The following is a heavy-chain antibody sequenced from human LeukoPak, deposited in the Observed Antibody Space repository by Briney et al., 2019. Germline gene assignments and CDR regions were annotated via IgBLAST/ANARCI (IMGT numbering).Heavy chain of an antibody. V-gene: IGHV3-30*02. Sequence: PGGSLRLSCAASGFTFSTYGMHWVRQAPGKGLEWVSFIRYVGINKYYADSVKGRFTISRDNSKNTLYLQTDSLRPEDTALYYCARAMVRGVIPYWGQGTLVTVSS. D-gene: IGHD3-10*01. CDR3: ARAMVRGVIPY. CDR2: IRYVGINK. CDR1: GFTFSTYG. J-gene: IGHJ4*02.